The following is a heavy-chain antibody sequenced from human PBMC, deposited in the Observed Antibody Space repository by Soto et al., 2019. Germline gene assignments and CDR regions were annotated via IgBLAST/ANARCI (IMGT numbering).Heavy chain of an antibody. D-gene: IGHD5-18*01. CDR1: GYTFTTYG. Sequence: QIQLVQSGPEVKKPGASVKVSCKASGYTFTTYGISWVRLAPGQGLEWMGWISGYNGQTNYGQKFRGRVTITTDTSTSAGCMELRSLPSDYTPIFHCAREGRRQLWGGGLNAMDVWGQGTTVTVSS. V-gene: IGHV1-18*01. J-gene: IGHJ6*02. CDR2: ISGYNGQT. CDR3: AREGRRQLWGGGLNAMDV.